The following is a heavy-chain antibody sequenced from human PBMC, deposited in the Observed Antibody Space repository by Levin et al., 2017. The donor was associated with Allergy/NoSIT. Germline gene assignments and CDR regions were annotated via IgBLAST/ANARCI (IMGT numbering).Heavy chain of an antibody. CDR3: ARAVPGTTLPDTFHYDYVWGSYRYDGGVLSFDI. CDR1: GGSISSSSYY. Sequence: SETLSLTCTVSGGSISSSSYYWGWIRQPPGKGLEWIGSIYYSGSTYYNPSLKSRVTISVDTSKNQFSLKLSSVTAADTAVYYCARAVPGTTLPDTFHYDYVWGSYRYDGGVLSFDIWGQGTMVTVSS. D-gene: IGHD3-16*02. CDR2: IYYSGST. J-gene: IGHJ3*02. V-gene: IGHV4-39*07.